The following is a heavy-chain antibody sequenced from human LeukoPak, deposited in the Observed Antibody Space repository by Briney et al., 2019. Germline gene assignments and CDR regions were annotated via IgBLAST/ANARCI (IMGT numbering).Heavy chain of an antibody. CDR3: ARVDTMVRGVINWFDP. Sequence: SETLSLTCTVSGGSINSVGNYWSWVRQYPGTGLEWIGNIYYSGNTYYNPSLNSRLTISVDTSKNQFSLRLDSVTAADTAVYYCARVDTMVRGVINWFDPWGQGTLVIVSS. CDR2: IYYSGNT. D-gene: IGHD3-10*01. CDR1: GGSINSVGNY. V-gene: IGHV4-31*03. J-gene: IGHJ5*02.